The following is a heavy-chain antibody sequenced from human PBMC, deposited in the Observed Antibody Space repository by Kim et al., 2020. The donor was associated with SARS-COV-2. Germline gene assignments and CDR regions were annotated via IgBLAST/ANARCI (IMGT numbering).Heavy chain of an antibody. Sequence: GESLKISCKGSGYSFTSYWIGWVRQMPGKGLEWMGIIYPGDSDTRYSPSFQGQVTISADKSISTAYLQWSSLKASDTAMYYCASIPAYGDPGANWFDPWGQGTLVTVSS. CDR1: GYSFTSYW. D-gene: IGHD4-17*01. CDR3: ASIPAYGDPGANWFDP. J-gene: IGHJ5*02. CDR2: IYPGDSDT. V-gene: IGHV5-51*01.